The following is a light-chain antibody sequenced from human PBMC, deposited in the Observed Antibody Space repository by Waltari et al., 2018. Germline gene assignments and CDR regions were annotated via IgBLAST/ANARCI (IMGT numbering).Light chain of an antibody. Sequence: SYELTQPPSVSVSPGPTARITCSGDALPKKYAHWYQQKPGQVPVLVIYKVSDRPSGIPERFSGSSSGTTVTLTISGVQAEDEADYYCQSGDSSGVGVFGGGTKLTVL. CDR2: KVS. J-gene: IGLJ3*02. V-gene: IGLV3-25*03. CDR3: QSGDSSGVGV. CDR1: ALPKKY.